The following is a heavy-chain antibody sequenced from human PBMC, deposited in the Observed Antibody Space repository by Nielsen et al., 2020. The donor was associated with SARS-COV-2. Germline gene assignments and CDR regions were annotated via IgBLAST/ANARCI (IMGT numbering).Heavy chain of an antibody. CDR3: ARAASSGLDY. CDR1: GFTVSSNY. D-gene: IGHD6-19*01. V-gene: IGHV3-53*01. Sequence: GESLKISCAASGFTVSSNYMSWVRQAPGKGLEWVSVIYSGGSTYYADSVKGRFTISRDNAKNSLYLQMNSLRAEDTAVYYCARAASSGLDYWGQGTLVTVSS. CDR2: IYSGGST. J-gene: IGHJ4*02.